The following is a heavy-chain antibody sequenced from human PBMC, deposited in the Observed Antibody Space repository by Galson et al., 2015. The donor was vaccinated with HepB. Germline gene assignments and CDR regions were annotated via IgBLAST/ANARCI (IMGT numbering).Heavy chain of an antibody. CDR1: GFTFSSYW. CDR2: INSDGGST. CDR3: ARGYFGAAQYLNWFDP. D-gene: IGHD3-10*01. V-gene: IGHV3-74*01. Sequence: SLRLSCAASGFTFSSYWMHWVRQAPGKGLVWVSRINSDGGSTSYADSVKGRFTISRDNAKNTLYLQMNSLRAEDTAVYYCARGYFGAAQYLNWFDPWGQGTLVTVSS. J-gene: IGHJ5*02.